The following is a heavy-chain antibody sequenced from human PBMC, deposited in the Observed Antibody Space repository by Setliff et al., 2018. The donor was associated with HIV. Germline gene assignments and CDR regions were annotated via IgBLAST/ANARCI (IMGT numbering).Heavy chain of an antibody. D-gene: IGHD3-22*01. CDR2: IGSSGSTK. CDR1: GFTFSSYE. J-gene: IGHJ3*02. V-gene: IGHV3-48*03. Sequence: LRLSCVASGFTFSSYEMNWVRQAPGKGLEWVSYIGSSGSTKYYADSVKGRFTISRDNAKNSLYLQMNSLRAEDTALYYCARDHKYYDSSDWVVGFDIWGQGTMVT. CDR3: ARDHKYYDSSDWVVGFDI.